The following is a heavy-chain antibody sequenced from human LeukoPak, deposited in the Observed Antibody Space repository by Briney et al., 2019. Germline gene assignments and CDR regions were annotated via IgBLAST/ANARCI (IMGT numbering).Heavy chain of an antibody. CDR2: IYYNGGT. CDR3: ARQAYYDILTGYWTPLGAFDI. D-gene: IGHD3-9*01. J-gene: IGHJ3*02. Sequence: PSETLSLTCIVSGGSISSSTYYWGWIRQPPGKGLEWIGTIYYNGGTYYNPSLKSRVTISVDTSKNHFSLKLSSVTAADTAVYYCARQAYYDILTGYWTPLGAFDIWGQGTMVTVSS. CDR1: GGSISSSTYY. V-gene: IGHV4-39*01.